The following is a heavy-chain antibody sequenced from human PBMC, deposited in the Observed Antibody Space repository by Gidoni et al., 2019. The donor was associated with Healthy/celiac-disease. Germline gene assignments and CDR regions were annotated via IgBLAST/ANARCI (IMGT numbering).Heavy chain of an antibody. D-gene: IGHD3-9*01. CDR2: IFSNDEK. Sequence: QVTLKESGPVLVKPTETLTLTCTVSGFSLSNARMGVSWIRQPPGKALEWLAHIFSNDEKSYSTSLKSRLTISKDTSKSQVVLTMTNMDPVDTATYYCARIKREDYDILTGYFYYYYYGMDVWGQGTTVTVSS. CDR3: ARIKREDYDILTGYFYYYYYGMDV. CDR1: GFSLSNARMG. J-gene: IGHJ6*02. V-gene: IGHV2-26*01.